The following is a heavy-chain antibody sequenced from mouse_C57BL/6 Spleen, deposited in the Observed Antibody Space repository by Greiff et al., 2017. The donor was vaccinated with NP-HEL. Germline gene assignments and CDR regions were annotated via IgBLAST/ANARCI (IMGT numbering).Heavy chain of an antibody. V-gene: IGHV5-16*01. Sequence: EVQLVESEGGLVQPGSSMKLSCTASGFTFSDYYMAWVRQVPEKGLEWVANINYDGSSTYYLDSLKSRFIISRDNAKNILYLQMSSLKSEDTATYYCARVKGRAAQDLWGQGTLVTVSA. CDR2: INYDGSST. CDR3: ARVKGRAAQDL. CDR1: GFTFSDYY. D-gene: IGHD3-2*02. J-gene: IGHJ3*01.